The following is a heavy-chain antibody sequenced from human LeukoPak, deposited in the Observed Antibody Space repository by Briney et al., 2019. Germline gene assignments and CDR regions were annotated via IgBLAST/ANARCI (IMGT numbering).Heavy chain of an antibody. CDR1: GYTFTSYD. V-gene: IGHV1-8*03. Sequence: ASVKVSCKASGYTFTSYDINWVRQATGQGLEWMGWMNPNSGNTGYAQKFQGRATITRNTSISTAYMELSSLRSEDTAVYYCARGTFRAYYFDYWGQGTLVTVSS. CDR2: MNPNSGNT. CDR3: ARGTFRAYYFDY. J-gene: IGHJ4*02. D-gene: IGHD3-16*01.